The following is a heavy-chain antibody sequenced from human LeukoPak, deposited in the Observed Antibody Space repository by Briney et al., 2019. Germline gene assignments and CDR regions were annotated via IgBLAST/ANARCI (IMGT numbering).Heavy chain of an antibody. CDR3: AREGWILRWAALADY. CDR2: ISSSGSTI. J-gene: IGHJ4*02. CDR1: GFTFSDYY. Sequence: GGSLRLSCAASGFTFSDYYMSWIRQAPGKGLEWVSYISSSGSTIYYADSVKGRFTISRDNAKNSLYLQMNSLRAEDTAVYYCAREGWILRWAALADYWGQGTLVTVSS. V-gene: IGHV3-11*01. D-gene: IGHD4-23*01.